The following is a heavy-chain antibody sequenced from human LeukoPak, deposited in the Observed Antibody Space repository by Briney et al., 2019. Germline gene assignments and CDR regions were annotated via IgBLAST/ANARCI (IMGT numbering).Heavy chain of an antibody. V-gene: IGHV4-61*02. Sequence: PSQSLSLTCTVSGASITTGTYYWSWIRQPAGKGLEWIGRIYTSGSTNYNPFLNSRATISVDTSKNQLSLNLTAMTTARTAVYSSASEAFGPSCTSTSCYSFATWGQGTLVTVSS. J-gene: IGHJ5*02. CDR2: IYTSGST. CDR1: GASITTGTYY. D-gene: IGHD2-2*01. CDR3: ASEAFGPSCTSTSCYSFAT.